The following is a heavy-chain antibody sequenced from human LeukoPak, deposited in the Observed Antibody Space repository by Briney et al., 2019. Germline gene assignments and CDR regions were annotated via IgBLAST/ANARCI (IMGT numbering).Heavy chain of an antibody. CDR3: ARDRSYGWEMPYYHYGMDV. Sequence: GASVKVSCKASGYTFTSYYMHWVRQAPGQGLEWMGIINPSGGSTSYAQKFQGRVTMTRDTSTSTVYMELSSLRSEDTAVYYCARDRSYGWEMPYYHYGMDVWGQGTTVTVSS. CDR2: INPSGGST. J-gene: IGHJ6*02. CDR1: GYTFTSYY. V-gene: IGHV1-46*01. D-gene: IGHD1-26*01.